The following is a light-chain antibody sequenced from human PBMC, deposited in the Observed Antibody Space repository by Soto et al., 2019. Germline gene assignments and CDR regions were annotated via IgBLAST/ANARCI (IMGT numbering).Light chain of an antibody. Sequence: QWTQKKSLLSASIGDRVTITCRASHDISTFLAWYQQKPGKAPKLLIYEASTLQSGVPSRFSGSGSGTEFTLTISGLLPEDFAAYHCQQLYTLPFTFRQATLLE. CDR1: HDISTF. J-gene: IGKJ5*01. CDR2: EAS. CDR3: QQLYTLPFT. V-gene: IGKV1-9*01.